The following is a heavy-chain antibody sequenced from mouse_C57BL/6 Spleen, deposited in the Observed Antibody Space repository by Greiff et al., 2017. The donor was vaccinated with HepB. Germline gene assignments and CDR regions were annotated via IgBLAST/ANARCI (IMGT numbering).Heavy chain of an antibody. CDR1: GYTFTDHT. D-gene: IGHD2-1*01. Sequence: VQLMESDAELVKPGASVKISCKVSGYTFTDHTIHWMKQRPEQGLEWIGYIYPRDGSTKYNEKFKGKATLTADKSSSTAYMQLNSLTSEDSAVYFCARRDASLLFAMDYWGQGTSVTVSS. V-gene: IGHV1-78*01. CDR3: ARRDASLLFAMDY. CDR2: IYPRDGST. J-gene: IGHJ4*01.